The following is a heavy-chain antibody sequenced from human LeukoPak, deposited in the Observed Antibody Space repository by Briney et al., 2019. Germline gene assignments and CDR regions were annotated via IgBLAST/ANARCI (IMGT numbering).Heavy chain of an antibody. V-gene: IGHV3-23*01. CDR1: GFTFSSYA. CDR2: ISGSGGST. Sequence: GGSLRLSCAASGFTFSSYAMSWVRQAPGKGLEWVSAISGSGGSTYYADSVKGRFTISRDNSKNTLYLQMNSLRAEDTAVHYCASLNDYGYFDYWGQGTLVTVSS. J-gene: IGHJ4*02. D-gene: IGHD4-17*01. CDR3: ASLNDYGYFDY.